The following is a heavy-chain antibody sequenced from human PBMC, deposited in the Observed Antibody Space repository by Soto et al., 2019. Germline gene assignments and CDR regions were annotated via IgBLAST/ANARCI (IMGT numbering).Heavy chain of an antibody. CDR3: ARASSGYHP. V-gene: IGHV4-34*01. CDR1: GGSFSGYY. CDR2: IYHSGST. D-gene: IGHD3-22*01. J-gene: IGHJ5*02. Sequence: SETLSLTCAVYGGSFSGYYWSWIRQPPGKGLEWIGEIYHSGSTNYNPSLKSRVTISVDKSKNQFSLKLNSVTAADTAVYYCARASSGYHPWGQGTLVTVSS.